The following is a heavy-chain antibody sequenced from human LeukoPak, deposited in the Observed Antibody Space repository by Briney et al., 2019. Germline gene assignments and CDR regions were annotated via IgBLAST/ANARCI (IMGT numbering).Heavy chain of an antibody. J-gene: IGHJ4*02. CDR2: INHSGST. Sequence: SETLPLTCAVYGGSFSGYYWSWIRQPPGKGLEWIGEINHSGSTNYNPSLKSRVTISVDTSKNQFSLKLSSVTAADTAVYYCARGLYDSSGYYYGVLPDYWGQGTLVTVSS. CDR1: GGSFSGYY. V-gene: IGHV4-34*01. D-gene: IGHD3-22*01. CDR3: ARGLYDSSGYYYGVLPDY.